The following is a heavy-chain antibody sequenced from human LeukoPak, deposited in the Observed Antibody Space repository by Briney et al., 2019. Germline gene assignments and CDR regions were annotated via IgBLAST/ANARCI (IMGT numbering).Heavy chain of an antibody. J-gene: IGHJ6*02. CDR2: ISYDGSNK. CDR1: GFTFSSYG. CDR3: AKGASYYYYGMDV. Sequence: GGSLRLSCAASGFTFSSYGMHWVSQAPGKGLEWVAVISYDGSNKYYADSVKGRFTISRDNSKNTLYPQMNSLRAEDTAVYYCAKGASYYYYGMDVWGQGTTVTVSS. V-gene: IGHV3-30*18.